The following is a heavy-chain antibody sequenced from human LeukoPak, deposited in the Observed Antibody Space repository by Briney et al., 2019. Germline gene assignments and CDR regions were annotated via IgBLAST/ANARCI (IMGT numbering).Heavy chain of an antibody. Sequence: SQTLSLTCAISGDSVSSNSAAWNWIRQSPSRGLEWLGRIYYRSKWYNDYAASVKSRITINPDTTKNQFSLQLNSVTPEDTAVYYCAKWSSSWKYLDYWGLGTLVTVSS. CDR3: AKWSSSWKYLDY. CDR1: GDSVSSNSAA. J-gene: IGHJ4*02. D-gene: IGHD6-13*01. CDR2: IYYRSKWYN. V-gene: IGHV6-1*01.